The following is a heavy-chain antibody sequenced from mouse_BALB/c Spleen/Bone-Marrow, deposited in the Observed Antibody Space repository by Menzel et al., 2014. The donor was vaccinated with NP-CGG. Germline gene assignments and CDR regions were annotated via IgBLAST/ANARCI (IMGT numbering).Heavy chain of an antibody. CDR1: GYAFTNYL. CDR3: ARELLYGNYSDY. CDR2: INPGSGGT. Sequence: QVQLKESGAGLVRPGTSVKVSCKASGYAFTNYLIEWVKQRPGHGLEWIGVINPGSGGTNYNEKFKGKATLTADKSSSTAYMQLSSLTSDDSAVYFCARELLYGNYSDYWGQGTTLTVSS. D-gene: IGHD2-1*01. V-gene: IGHV1-54*01. J-gene: IGHJ2*01.